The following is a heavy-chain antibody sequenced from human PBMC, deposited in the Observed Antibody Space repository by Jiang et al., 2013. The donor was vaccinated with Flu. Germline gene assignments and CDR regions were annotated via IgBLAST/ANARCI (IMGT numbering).Heavy chain of an antibody. J-gene: IGHJ3*02. Sequence: YITSSSSTIYYADSVKGRFTISRDNAKNSLYLQMNSLRDGDTAVYYCARDEGIPNAFDIWGQGTMVTVSS. V-gene: IGHV3-48*02. CDR3: ARDEGIPNAFDI. CDR2: ITSSSSTI.